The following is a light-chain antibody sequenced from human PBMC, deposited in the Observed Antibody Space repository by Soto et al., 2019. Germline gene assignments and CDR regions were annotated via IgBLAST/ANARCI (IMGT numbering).Light chain of an antibody. J-gene: IGKJ5*01. V-gene: IGKV3-11*01. CDR2: DAS. CDR3: QQRSNWPPIT. Sequence: EIVLTQSPATLSLSPGGGATLSCRASQSVSLSLAWYQQKPGQAPRLLIYDASNRATGIPARFSGSGSGTDFTLTISSLEPEDFAVYYCQQRSNWPPITFGQGTRLEIK. CDR1: QSVSLS.